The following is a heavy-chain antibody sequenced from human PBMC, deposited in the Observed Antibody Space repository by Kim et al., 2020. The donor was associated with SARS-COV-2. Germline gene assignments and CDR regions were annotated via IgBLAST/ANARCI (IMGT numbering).Heavy chain of an antibody. CDR1: GVSITNNY. V-gene: IGHV4-59*08. D-gene: IGHD6-25*01. CDR2: FHYSGTT. CDR3: AKHWRP. Sequence: SETLSLTCTVSGVSITNNYWSWVRQSPGKGLEWIGNFHYSGTTNYNPSFVSRATISVDTSKNQFSLILNSVTAADTAVYYCAKHWRPWGQGTLVTVPS. J-gene: IGHJ4*02.